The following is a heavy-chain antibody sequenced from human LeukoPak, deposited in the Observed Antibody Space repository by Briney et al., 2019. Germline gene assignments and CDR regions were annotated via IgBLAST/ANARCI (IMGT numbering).Heavy chain of an antibody. D-gene: IGHD3-22*01. CDR3: ARVIITADY. CDR2: INPNSGGT. Sequence: GASVKVSCKASGYTFTDYYIHWVRQAPGQGLEWMGWINPNSGGTNFAQKFQGRVTKTRDTSISTAYMELSRLRSDDTAVYYCARVIITADYWGQGTLVTVSS. CDR1: GYTFTDYY. V-gene: IGHV1-2*02. J-gene: IGHJ4*02.